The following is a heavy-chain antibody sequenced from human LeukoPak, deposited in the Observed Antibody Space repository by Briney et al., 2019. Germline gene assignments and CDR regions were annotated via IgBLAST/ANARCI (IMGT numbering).Heavy chain of an antibody. CDR1: GYTFTSYG. J-gene: IGHJ1*01. CDR2: ISAYNGNT. V-gene: IGHV1-18*01. D-gene: IGHD3-22*01. Sequence: ASVKVSCKASGYTFTSYGISWVRQAPGQGLEWMGWISAYNGNTNYAQKLQGRVTMTTDTSTSTAYMELRSLRSDDTAVYYCARVSPPDYYDSSGYYGDGEYFQHWGQGTLVTVSS. CDR3: ARVSPPDYYDSSGYYGDGEYFQH.